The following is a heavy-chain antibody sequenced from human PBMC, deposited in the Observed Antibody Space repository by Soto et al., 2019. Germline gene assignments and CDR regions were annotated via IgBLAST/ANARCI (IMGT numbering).Heavy chain of an antibody. V-gene: IGHV1-46*01. CDR3: TTDYVVVASGAHRPADY. Sequence: ASVKVSCKASGYTFTSYYMHWVRQAPGQGLEWMGIINPSGGSTSYAQKFQGRVTMTRDTSTSTVYMELNSLKTEDTAVYYCTTDYVVVASGAHRPADYWGQGTLVTVSS. CDR1: GYTFTSYY. J-gene: IGHJ4*02. CDR2: INPSGGST. D-gene: IGHD2-2*01.